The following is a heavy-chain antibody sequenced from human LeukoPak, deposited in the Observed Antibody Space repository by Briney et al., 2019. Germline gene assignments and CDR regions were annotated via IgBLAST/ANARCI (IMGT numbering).Heavy chain of an antibody. CDR1: GGSISSYY. V-gene: IGHV4-59*01. J-gene: IGHJ2*01. Sequence: SETLSLTCTVSGGSISSYYWSWIRQPPGKGLEWTGYIYYSGSTNYNPSLKSRVTISVDTSKNQFSLKLSSVTAADTAVYYCARGEYSYANYWYFDLWGRGTLVTVSS. D-gene: IGHD5-18*01. CDR2: IYYSGST. CDR3: ARGEYSYANYWYFDL.